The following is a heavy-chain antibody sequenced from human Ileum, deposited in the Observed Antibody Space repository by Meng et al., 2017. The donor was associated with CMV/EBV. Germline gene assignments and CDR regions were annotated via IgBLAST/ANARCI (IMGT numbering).Heavy chain of an antibody. J-gene: IGHJ4*02. Sequence: GESLKISCAASGFTFRSYWMHWVRQAPGKGLVWVSDIDSDGSSTTYADSVKGRFTISRDNAKNTLYLQLSGLRADDTAVYYCARDAQYGTSSSPFDYWGQGTLVTVSS. CDR1: GFTFRSYW. CDR3: ARDAQYGTSSSPFDY. CDR2: IDSDGSST. D-gene: IGHD6-6*01. V-gene: IGHV3-74*01.